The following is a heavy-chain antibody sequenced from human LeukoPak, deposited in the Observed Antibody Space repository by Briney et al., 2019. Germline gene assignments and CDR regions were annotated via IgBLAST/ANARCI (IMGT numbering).Heavy chain of an antibody. V-gene: IGHV3-74*01. Sequence: PGGSLRLSCAASGFTFSTYWMHWVRQAPGKGLVWVSRIKSDGGTNYADSVKGRFTISRDNAKNSLYLQMNSLRAEDTAVYYCARSFNYVGWFDPWGQGTLVTVSS. J-gene: IGHJ5*02. D-gene: IGHD4-11*01. CDR1: GFTFSTYW. CDR3: ARSFNYVGWFDP. CDR2: IKSDGGT.